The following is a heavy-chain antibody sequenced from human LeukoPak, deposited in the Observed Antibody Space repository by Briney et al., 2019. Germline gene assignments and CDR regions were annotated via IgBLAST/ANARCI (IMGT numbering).Heavy chain of an antibody. D-gene: IGHD1-1*01. Sequence: GGSLRLPCAASAFTFSSHPMGWVRRAPGKGLEWVSSICSSIGCTYYADSVRGRFAISRDDSKDTLYLQMNSLRAEDTAVYYCARISLAPSDNFDSWGQGTLVTVSS. V-gene: IGHV3-23*01. CDR2: ICSSIGCT. CDR1: AFTFSSHP. CDR3: ARISLAPSDNFDS. J-gene: IGHJ4*02.